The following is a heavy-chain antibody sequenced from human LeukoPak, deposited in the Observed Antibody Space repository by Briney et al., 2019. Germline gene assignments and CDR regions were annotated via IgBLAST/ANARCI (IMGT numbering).Heavy chain of an antibody. CDR1: GFTFSSYG. J-gene: IGHJ4*02. Sequence: AGGSLRLSCAASGFTFSSYGMHWVRQAPGKGLEWVAVISYDGSNKYYADSVKGRFTISRDNSKNTLYLQMNSLRAEDTAVYYCASRIVGTPDYFDYWGQGTLVTVSS. V-gene: IGHV3-30*03. D-gene: IGHD1-26*01. CDR3: ASRIVGTPDYFDY. CDR2: ISYDGSNK.